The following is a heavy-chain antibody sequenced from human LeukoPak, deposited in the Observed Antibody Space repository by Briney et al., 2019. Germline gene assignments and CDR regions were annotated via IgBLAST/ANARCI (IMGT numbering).Heavy chain of an antibody. CDR3: ARERGLKKGYYDILTGYDY. J-gene: IGHJ4*02. CDR1: GGSIRSSSYY. V-gene: IGHV4-39*07. Sequence: SETLSLTCSVSGGSIRSSSYYWGWIRQPPGKGLEWIGSIYYSGSTYYNPSLKSRVTISVDTSKNQFSLKLSSVTAADTAVYYCARERGLKKGYYDILTGYDYWGQGTLVTVSS. D-gene: IGHD3-9*01. CDR2: IYYSGST.